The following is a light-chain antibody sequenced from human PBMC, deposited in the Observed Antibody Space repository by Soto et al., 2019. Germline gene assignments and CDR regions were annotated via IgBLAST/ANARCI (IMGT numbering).Light chain of an antibody. CDR2: GAS. Sequence: EIVLAHTHSTLSLSPGQKSTLSCRARQSVSKNYLAWYQQKPGQAPRLLIYGASNRATGSPDRLSGSGSGTDFTLTISRMQPEDFAVYYCQQYGSSGTFGQGTKVDIK. V-gene: IGKV3-20*01. CDR3: QQYGSSGT. J-gene: IGKJ1*01. CDR1: QSVSKNY.